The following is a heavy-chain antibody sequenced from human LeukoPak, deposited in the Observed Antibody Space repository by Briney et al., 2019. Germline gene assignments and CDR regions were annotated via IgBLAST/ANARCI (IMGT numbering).Heavy chain of an antibody. CDR1: GFTFSSYA. CDR2: ISGSGRTT. CDR3: AKEGSSAWTYYFDC. D-gene: IGHD2-2*01. V-gene: IGHV3-23*01. J-gene: IGHJ4*02. Sequence: GGSLRLSCVASGFTFSSYAMNWVRQAQGKGWEWGSGISGSGRTTYYADSVKGRFTISRDNSKNTLYREMNSLRVEDTAVYYCAKEGSSAWTYYFDCWGQGILVTVSS.